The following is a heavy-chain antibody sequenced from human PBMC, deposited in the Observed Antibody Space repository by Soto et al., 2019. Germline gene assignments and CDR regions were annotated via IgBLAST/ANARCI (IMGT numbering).Heavy chain of an antibody. CDR3: TRDHGPRPELDWIQLWFPPYGMDV. Sequence: GGSLRLSCTASGFTFGDYAMSWVRQAPGKGLEWVGFIRSKAYGGTTEYAASVKGRFTISRDDSKSIAYLQMNSLKTEDTAVYYCTRDHGPRPELDWIQLWFPPYGMDVWGQGTTVTVSS. D-gene: IGHD5-18*01. V-gene: IGHV3-49*04. CDR2: IRSKAYGGTT. CDR1: GFTFGDYA. J-gene: IGHJ6*02.